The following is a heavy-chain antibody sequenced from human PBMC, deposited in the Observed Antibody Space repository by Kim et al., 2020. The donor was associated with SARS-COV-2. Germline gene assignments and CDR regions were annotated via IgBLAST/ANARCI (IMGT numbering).Heavy chain of an antibody. Sequence: GGSLRLSCAASGFTVSSNYMSWVRQAPGKGLEWVSVIYSGGSTYYADSVKGRFTISRVNSKNTLYLQMNSLRAEDTAVYYCARDQGVEAAAGPAGGDYWGQGTLVTVSS. CDR3: ARDQGVEAAAGPAGGDY. V-gene: IGHV3-66*01. CDR1: GFTVSSNY. CDR2: IYSGGST. D-gene: IGHD6-13*01. J-gene: IGHJ4*02.